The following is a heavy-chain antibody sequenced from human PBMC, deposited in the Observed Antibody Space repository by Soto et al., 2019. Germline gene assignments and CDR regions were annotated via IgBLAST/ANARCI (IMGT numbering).Heavy chain of an antibody. CDR3: ASYCTNGVCRDRYNWFDP. Sequence: SVKVSCKASGGTFSSYAISWVRQAPGQGLEWMGGIIPIFGTANYAQKFQGRVTITADESTSTAYMELSSLRSEDTAVYYCASYCTNGVCRDRYNWFDPWGQGTLVTVSS. J-gene: IGHJ5*02. CDR2: IIPIFGTA. CDR1: GGTFSSYA. V-gene: IGHV1-69*13. D-gene: IGHD2-8*01.